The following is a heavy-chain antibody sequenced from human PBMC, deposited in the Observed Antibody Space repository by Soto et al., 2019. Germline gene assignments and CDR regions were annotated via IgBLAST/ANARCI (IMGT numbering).Heavy chain of an antibody. D-gene: IGHD6-13*01. J-gene: IGHJ4*02. CDR1: EGTFNSYA. CDR2: IIPYYNTL. CDR3: ASGASRWYPYCFDS. Sequence: QAQVVQSGAEVRKPGSSVKLSCKASEGTFNSYAIAWVRQAPGQGLEWMGGIIPYYNTLNYAQKFQDRVTITADDSTNTVYMELSSLRSDDTVVYFCASGASRWYPYCFDSWAQGTLVTVSS. V-gene: IGHV1-69*01.